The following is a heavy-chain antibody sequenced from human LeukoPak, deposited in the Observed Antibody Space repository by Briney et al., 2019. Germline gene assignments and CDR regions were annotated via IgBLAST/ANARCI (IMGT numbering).Heavy chain of an antibody. CDR2: FSGNGGNT. CDR3: ANPRGNYGAYAFDI. J-gene: IGHJ3*02. V-gene: IGHV3-23*01. Sequence: GGSLRLSCAASGLTFNRYAMNWVRHAPGKGLEWFSAFSGNGGNTYYADSVKGRFTISRDNSKNTLYLQMNSLRAEDTAVYYCANPRGNYGAYAFDIWGQGTMVTVSS. CDR1: GLTFNRYA. D-gene: IGHD4-17*01.